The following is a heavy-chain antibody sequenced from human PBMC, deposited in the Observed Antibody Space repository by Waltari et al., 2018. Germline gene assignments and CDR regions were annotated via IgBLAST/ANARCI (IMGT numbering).Heavy chain of an antibody. V-gene: IGHV4-34*01. CDR2: INHSGST. J-gene: IGHJ6*02. Sequence: QVQLQQWGAGLLKPSETLSLTCAVYGGSFSGYYWSWIRPPPGKGLEWIGEINHSGSTNYNPSLKSRVTISVDTSKNQFSLKLSSVTAADTAVYYCARGPPRHRYYYYGMDVWGQGTTVTVSS. CDR3: ARGPPRHRYYYYGMDV. CDR1: GGSFSGYY.